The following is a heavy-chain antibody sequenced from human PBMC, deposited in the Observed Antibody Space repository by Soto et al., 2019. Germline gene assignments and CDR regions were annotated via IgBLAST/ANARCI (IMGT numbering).Heavy chain of an antibody. CDR3: LYDLALINFPLCSGGSGSSY. J-gene: IGHJ4*02. CDR1: GFTFSSYG. D-gene: IGHD2-15*01. V-gene: IGHV3-30*03. CDR2: ISYDGSNK. Sequence: QVQLVESGGGVVQPGRSLRLSCAASGFTFSSYGMHWVRQAPGKGLEWVAVISYDGSNKYYADSVKGRFTISRDNSKSSMYLQMDILRAKDTAVSYCLYDLALINFPLCSGGSGSSYCGQGPLVTVSS.